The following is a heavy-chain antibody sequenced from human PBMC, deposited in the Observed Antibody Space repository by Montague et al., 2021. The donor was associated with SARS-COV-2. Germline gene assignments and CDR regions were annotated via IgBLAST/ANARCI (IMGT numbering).Heavy chain of an antibody. D-gene: IGHD1-26*01. CDR1: GGSFSGYY. CDR2: INQSGST. Sequence: SETLSLTCAVYGGSFSGYYWSWIRQPPEKGLEWIGEINQSGSTNNNPSLKSRVIISVDTSKNQFSLKLSSATAADTAVYYCARGGSSVLGVTVGADLDYWGQGILVIVSS. V-gene: IGHV4-34*01. CDR3: ARGGSSVLGVTVGADLDY. J-gene: IGHJ4*02.